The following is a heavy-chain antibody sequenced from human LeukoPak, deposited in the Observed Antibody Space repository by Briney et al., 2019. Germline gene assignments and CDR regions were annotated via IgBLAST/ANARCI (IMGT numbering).Heavy chain of an antibody. CDR2: TWYDGSNK. Sequence: PGRSLRLSCAASGFTFSSYGMHWVRQAPGKGLEWVAVTWYDGSNKYYADSVKGRFTISRDNSKNTLYLQMNSLRAEDTAVYYCARARYYDFWSGSYYYGMDVWGQGTTVTVSS. V-gene: IGHV3-33*01. CDR3: ARARYYDFWSGSYYYGMDV. CDR1: GFTFSSYG. J-gene: IGHJ6*02. D-gene: IGHD3-3*01.